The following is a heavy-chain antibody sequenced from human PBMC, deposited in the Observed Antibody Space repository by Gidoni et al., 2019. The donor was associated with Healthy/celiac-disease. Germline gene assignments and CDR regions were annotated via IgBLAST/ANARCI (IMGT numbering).Heavy chain of an antibody. Sequence: QVQLQESGPGLVKPSETLSLTCTVSGCSISSYYWSWIRQPPGKGLEWIGYIYYSGSTNYNPSLKSRVTISVDTSKNQFSLKLSSVTAADTAVYYCARDRGGGSRHNWFDPWGQGTLVTVSS. J-gene: IGHJ5*02. CDR2: IYYSGST. CDR3: ARDRGGGSRHNWFDP. CDR1: GCSISSYY. V-gene: IGHV4-59*01. D-gene: IGHD2-15*01.